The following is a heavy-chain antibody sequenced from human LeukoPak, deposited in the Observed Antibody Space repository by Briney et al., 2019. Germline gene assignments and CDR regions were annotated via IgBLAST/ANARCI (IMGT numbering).Heavy chain of an antibody. CDR3: AKDSGPMGTEWELLPEHLDY. V-gene: IGHV3-30*02. CDR1: GFTFSSYG. D-gene: IGHD1-26*01. CDR2: IRYDGSNK. Sequence: GGSLRLSCAASGFTFSSYGMHWVRQAPGKGLEWVAFIRYDGSNKYYADSVKGRFTISRDNSKNTLYLQMNSLRAEDTAVYYCAKDSGPMGTEWELLPEHLDYWGQGTLVTVSS. J-gene: IGHJ4*02.